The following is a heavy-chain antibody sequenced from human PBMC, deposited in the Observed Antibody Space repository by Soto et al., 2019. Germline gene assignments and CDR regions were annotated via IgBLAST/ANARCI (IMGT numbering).Heavy chain of an antibody. D-gene: IGHD6-13*01. CDR2: ISYDGSNK. Sequence: GGSLRLSCAASGFTFSSYGMHWVRQAPGKGLEWVAVISYDGSNKYYADSVKGRFTISRDNSKNTLYLQMNSLRAEDTAVYYCLGVSGTGYSSSWYSPAKDYWGQGTLVTVSS. J-gene: IGHJ4*02. CDR3: LGVSGTGYSSSWYSPAKDY. V-gene: IGHV3-30*03. CDR1: GFTFSSYG.